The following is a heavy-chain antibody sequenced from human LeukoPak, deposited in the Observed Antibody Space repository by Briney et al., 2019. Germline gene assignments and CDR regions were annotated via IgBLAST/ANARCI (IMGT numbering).Heavy chain of an antibody. CDR3: ATDPGEWEPI. D-gene: IGHD1-26*01. Sequence: GGSLRLSCATSGLTFINAWMSWFRQAPGKGLEWVGRIKSKTDGGTSDYAAPVQGRFTISRDDSKNTLYLQMNSLKIEDTAVYYCATDPGEWEPIWGQGTVGTVSS. CDR2: IKSKTDGGTS. CDR1: GLTFINAW. V-gene: IGHV3-15*01. J-gene: IGHJ3*02.